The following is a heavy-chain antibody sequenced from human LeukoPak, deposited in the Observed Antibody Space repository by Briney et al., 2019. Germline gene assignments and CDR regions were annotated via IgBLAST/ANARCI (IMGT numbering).Heavy chain of an antibody. V-gene: IGHV4-59*08. Sequence: SETLSLTCTVSGGSISSYYWSWIRQPPGKGLEWIGYIYYSGSTNYNPSLKSRVTISVDTSKNQFSLKLSSVTAADTAVYYCASAPLSSSWYYFDYWGQGTLVTVSS. J-gene: IGHJ4*02. D-gene: IGHD6-13*01. CDR2: IYYSGST. CDR3: ASAPLSSSWYYFDY. CDR1: GGSISSYY.